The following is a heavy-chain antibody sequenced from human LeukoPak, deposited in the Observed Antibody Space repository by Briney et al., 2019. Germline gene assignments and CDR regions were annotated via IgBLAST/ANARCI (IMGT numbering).Heavy chain of an antibody. CDR2: IIPIFGTA. CDR3: ARELARLGTYFDY. CDR1: GGTFSSYA. J-gene: IGHJ4*02. Sequence: ASVKVSGKASGGTFSSYAISWVRQAPGQGLEWMGGIIPIFGTANYAQKFQGRVTITADGSTSTAYMELSSLRSEDTAVYYCARELARLGTYFDYWGQGTLVTVSS. V-gene: IGHV1-69*13. D-gene: IGHD7-27*01.